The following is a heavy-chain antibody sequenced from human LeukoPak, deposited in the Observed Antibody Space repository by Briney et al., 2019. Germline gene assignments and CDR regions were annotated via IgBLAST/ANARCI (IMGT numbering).Heavy chain of an antibody. CDR1: GFTFDDYG. D-gene: IGHD2-15*01. J-gene: IGHJ4*02. V-gene: IGHV3-20*04. CDR3: ARGRYCSGGSCYRDY. CDR2: ILWSGGST. Sequence: GGSLRLSCAVSGFTFDDYGMSWVRQAPGKGLEWVSGILWSGGSTGYADSVKGRFTISRDNAKNSLYLQMNSLRAEDTAVYYCARGRYCSGGSCYRDYWGQGTLVTVSS.